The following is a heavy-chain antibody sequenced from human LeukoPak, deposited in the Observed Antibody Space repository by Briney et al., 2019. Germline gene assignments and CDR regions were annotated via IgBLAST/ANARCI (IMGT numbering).Heavy chain of an antibody. CDR3: ARDWGRVSGSYYHYGMDV. CDR1: GYTFTTYG. Sequence: ASVTVSFKASGYTFTTYGISWVRQAPGQGLEWMGWISTYNGNTNYAQKLQGRVTMTTDTSTSTAYMELRSLRSDDTAVYYCARDWGRVSGSYYHYGMDVWGQGTTVTVSS. D-gene: IGHD3-10*01. V-gene: IGHV1-18*01. CDR2: ISTYNGNT. J-gene: IGHJ6*02.